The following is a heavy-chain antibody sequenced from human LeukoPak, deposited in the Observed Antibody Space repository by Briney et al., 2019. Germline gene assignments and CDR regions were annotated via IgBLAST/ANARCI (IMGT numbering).Heavy chain of an antibody. V-gene: IGHV3-30*03. J-gene: IGHJ4*02. Sequence: PGRSLRLSCAASGFTFSSYGMHWVRQAPGKGLEWVAVISYDGSNKYYADSVKGRFTISRDNSKNTLYLQMNSLRAEDTAVYYCAWGPKYYDFWSGYSPLGYWGQGTLVTVSS. CDR2: ISYDGSNK. CDR3: AWGPKYYDFWSGYSPLGY. CDR1: GFTFSSYG. D-gene: IGHD3-3*01.